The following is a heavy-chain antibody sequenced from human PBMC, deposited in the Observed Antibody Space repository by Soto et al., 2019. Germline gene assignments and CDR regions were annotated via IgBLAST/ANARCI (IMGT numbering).Heavy chain of an antibody. V-gene: IGHV1-69*12. CDR3: ARGSSSWYYFQH. Sequence: QVQLVQSGAEVKKPGSSVKVSCKASGGTFSSYAISWVRQAPGQGLEWMGGIIPIFGTANYAPKFQGRDMITADESTSTAYMELSSLRSEDTAVYYCARGSSSWYYFQHWGQGTLVTVSS. CDR2: IIPIFGTA. D-gene: IGHD6-13*01. CDR1: GGTFSSYA. J-gene: IGHJ1*01.